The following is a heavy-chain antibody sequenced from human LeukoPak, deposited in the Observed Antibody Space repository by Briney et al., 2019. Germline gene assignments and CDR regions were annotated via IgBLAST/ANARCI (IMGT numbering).Heavy chain of an antibody. CDR2: FSGSVDTT. V-gene: IGHV3-23*01. J-gene: IGHJ4*02. CDR3: AGDKTTGGWYEFDY. D-gene: IGHD6-19*01. Sequence: PGGSLRLSCAASGFTFSTYAMNWVRQAPGKGLEWASTFSGSVDTTYYADSVKGRFTISRDNSKNTLYLQMDSLTAEDTAVYYCAGDKTTGGWYEFDYWGQGTLVTVSS. CDR1: GFTFSTYA.